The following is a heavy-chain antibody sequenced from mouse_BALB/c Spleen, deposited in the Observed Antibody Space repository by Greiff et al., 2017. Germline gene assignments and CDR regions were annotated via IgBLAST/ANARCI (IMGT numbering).Heavy chain of an antibody. V-gene: IGHV14-1*02. Sequence: VQLKQSGAELVRPGALVKLSCKASGFNIKDYYMHWVKQRPEQGLEWIGWIDPENGNTIYDPKFQGKASITADTSSNTAYLQLSSLTSEDTAVYYCTRGDAMDDWGQGTSVTVSS. CDR1: GFNIKDYY. CDR2: IDPENGNT. J-gene: IGHJ4*01. CDR3: TRGDAMDD.